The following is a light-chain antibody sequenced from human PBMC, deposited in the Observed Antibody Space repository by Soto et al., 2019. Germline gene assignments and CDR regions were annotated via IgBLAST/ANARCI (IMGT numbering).Light chain of an antibody. CDR2: DAS. CDR3: QQYTAYPYT. Sequence: DIQMTQSPSTLSASVGDRVTITCRASQSVTNWLAWYQQKPGKAPNLLIYDASRLQSGIPSRFSGSGAGTEFTLSISRLQPGDFATYYFQQYTAYPYTFGRGTKLEIK. CDR1: QSVTNW. J-gene: IGKJ2*01. V-gene: IGKV1-5*01.